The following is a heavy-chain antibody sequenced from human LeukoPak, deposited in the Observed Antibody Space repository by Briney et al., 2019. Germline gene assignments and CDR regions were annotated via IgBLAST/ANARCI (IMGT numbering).Heavy chain of an antibody. J-gene: IGHJ4*02. V-gene: IGHV4-59*13. CDR3: ARGHSNCSPSSCYFPSDY. CDR1: GDSISTCY. D-gene: IGHD2-2*01. CDR2: NSGRT. Sequence: PSETLSLTCSVSGDSISTCYWSWIRQPPGKGLEWIGYNSGRTNYNPSLKSRVTISFDTSKNQVSLRLTSVTAADTAVYYCARGHSNCSPSSCYFPSDYWGQGTLVTVSS.